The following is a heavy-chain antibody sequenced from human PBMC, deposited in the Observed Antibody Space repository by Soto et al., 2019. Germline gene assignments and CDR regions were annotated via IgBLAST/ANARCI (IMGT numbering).Heavy chain of an antibody. D-gene: IGHD1-1*01. J-gene: IGHJ6*03. CDR2: TYYRSKWYN. V-gene: IGHV6-1*01. CDR1: GDSVSSNSAA. Sequence: QSQTLSLTCAISGDSVSSNSAAWNWIRQSPSRGLEWLGRTYYRSKWYNDYAVSVKSRITINPDTSKNQFSLQLNSVTPEDTAVYYCARIPLWTKGDYYYYMDVWGKGTTVTVSS. CDR3: ARIPLWTKGDYYYYMDV.